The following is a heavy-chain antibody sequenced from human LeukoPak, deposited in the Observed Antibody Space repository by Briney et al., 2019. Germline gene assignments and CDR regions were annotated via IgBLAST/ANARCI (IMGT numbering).Heavy chain of an antibody. CDR1: GYTFTSYT. Sequence: ASVKVSCKASGYTFTSYTMHWVRQAPGQGLEWMGWINAGNGSTKYSQEFQGRVTVTRDTSASTVYMELSSLRSEDMAVYYCARGLPNYYGSGSYAFDIWGQGTMVTVSS. D-gene: IGHD3-10*01. CDR2: INAGNGST. CDR3: ARGLPNYYGSGSYAFDI. V-gene: IGHV1-3*03. J-gene: IGHJ3*02.